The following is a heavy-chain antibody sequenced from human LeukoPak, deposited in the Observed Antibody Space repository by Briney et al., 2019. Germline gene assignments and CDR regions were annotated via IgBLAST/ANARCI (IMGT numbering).Heavy chain of an antibody. V-gene: IGHV3-23*01. CDR3: ARHDSFIPY. CDR1: GFTFSDYA. D-gene: IGHD3-16*02. Sequence: GGPLRLSCVASGFTFSDYAMSWVRQAPGKGLEWVSGISDSGGSTYYADSVKGRCTISRDNSKNTVSLQVNNLRAEDTAVYFCARHDSFIPYWGQGTLVTVTS. CDR2: ISDSGGST. J-gene: IGHJ4*02.